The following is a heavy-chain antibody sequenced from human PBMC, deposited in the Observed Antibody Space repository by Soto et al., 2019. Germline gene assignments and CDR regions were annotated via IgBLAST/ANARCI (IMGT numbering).Heavy chain of an antibody. J-gene: IGHJ6*02. V-gene: IGHV1-69*12. CDR1: GGTFSTYP. Sequence: QVQLVQSGAEVKKPGSSVTVSCKASGGTFSTYPISWVRQAPGQGLEWMGGIIPVFGSSYYAQKFQGRVTITADESTSTAYMELSGLTSEDTAVYYCARSKTEYYYYYGMDVWGQGTAVTVSS. CDR3: ARSKTEYYYYYGMDV. CDR2: IIPVFGSS. D-gene: IGHD4-4*01.